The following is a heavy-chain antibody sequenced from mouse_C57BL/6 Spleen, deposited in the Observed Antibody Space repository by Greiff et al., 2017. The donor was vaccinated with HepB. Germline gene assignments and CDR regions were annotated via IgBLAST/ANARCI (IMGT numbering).Heavy chain of an antibody. V-gene: IGHV5-4*01. D-gene: IGHD1-1*01. CDR2: ISDGGSYT. J-gene: IGHJ2*01. Sequence: EVKLVESGGGLVKPGGSLKLSCAASGFTFSSYAMSWVRQTPEKRLEWVATISDGGSYTYYPDNVKGRFTISRDNAKNNLYLQMSHLKSEDTAMYYCARELRGGYYFDYWGQGTTLTVPS. CDR1: GFTFSSYA. CDR3: ARELRGGYYFDY.